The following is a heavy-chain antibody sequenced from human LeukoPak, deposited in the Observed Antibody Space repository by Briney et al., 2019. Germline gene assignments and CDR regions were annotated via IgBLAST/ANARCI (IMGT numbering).Heavy chain of an antibody. CDR3: ARQGGRGYDYWFDP. CDR2: INPNSGNT. V-gene: IGHV1-8*01. CDR1: GYTFTNYG. D-gene: IGHD5-12*01. J-gene: IGHJ5*02. Sequence: GASVKVSCKASGYTFTNYGINWVRQATGQGLEWMGWINPNSGNTGLAQKFQGRVTMTRNTSKSTVYMELSSLRSDDTAVYYCARQGGRGYDYWFDPWGQGTLVTVSS.